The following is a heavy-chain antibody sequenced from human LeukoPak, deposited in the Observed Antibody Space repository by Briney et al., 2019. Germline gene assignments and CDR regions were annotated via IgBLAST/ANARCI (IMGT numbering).Heavy chain of an antibody. CDR3: ARDWSGYSYGYYFDY. J-gene: IGHJ4*02. CDR2: IIPIFGTA. CDR1: GGTFSSYA. D-gene: IGHD5-18*01. Sequence: ASVKVSCKASGGTFSSYAISGVRQAPGQGLEWMGRIIPIFGTANYAQKFQGRVTITTDESTSTAYMELSSLRSEDTAVYYCARDWSGYSYGYYFDYWGQGTLVTVSS. V-gene: IGHV1-69*05.